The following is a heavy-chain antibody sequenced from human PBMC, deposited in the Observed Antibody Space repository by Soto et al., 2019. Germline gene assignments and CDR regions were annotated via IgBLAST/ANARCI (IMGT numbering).Heavy chain of an antibody. Sequence: ASVRVSCKASGYSFTGYYIHWVRQAPGQGLEWMGWINPDSGATNYAQNFQGRVTLTSDTSISTASMDLTSLTSDDTAVYYCARGDYVTGDYCFPYFNYWGQGTQVTVSS. CDR3: ARGDYVTGDYCFPYFNY. V-gene: IGHV1-2*02. J-gene: IGHJ4*02. CDR1: GYSFTGYY. CDR2: INPDSGAT. D-gene: IGHD3-9*01.